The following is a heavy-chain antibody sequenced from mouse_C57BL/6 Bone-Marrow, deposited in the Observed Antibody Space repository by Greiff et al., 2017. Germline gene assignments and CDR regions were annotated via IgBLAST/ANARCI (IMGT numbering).Heavy chain of an antibody. Sequence: VQLKESGPVLVKPGASVKMSCKASGYTFTDYYMNWVKQSHGKSLEWIGVINPYNGGTSYNQKFKGKATLTVDKSSSTAYMELNSLTSEDSAVYYCARAGQLTAYWGQGTLVTVSA. CDR1: GYTFTDYY. CDR3: ARAGQLTAY. D-gene: IGHD3-2*02. J-gene: IGHJ3*01. CDR2: INPYNGGT. V-gene: IGHV1-19*01.